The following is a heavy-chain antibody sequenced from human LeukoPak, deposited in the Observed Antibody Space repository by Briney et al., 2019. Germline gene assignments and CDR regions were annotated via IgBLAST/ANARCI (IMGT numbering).Heavy chain of an antibody. CDR3: AKEGLSGLGFDY. CDR1: GFTFSSYG. V-gene: IGHV3-9*03. J-gene: IGHJ4*02. Sequence: PGGSLRLSCAASGFTFSSYGMHWVRQAPGKGLEWVSGISWNSGSIGYADSVKGRFTISRDNAKNSLYPQMNSLRAEDMALYYCAKEGLSGLGFDYWGQGTLVTVSS. D-gene: IGHD3-10*01. CDR2: ISWNSGSI.